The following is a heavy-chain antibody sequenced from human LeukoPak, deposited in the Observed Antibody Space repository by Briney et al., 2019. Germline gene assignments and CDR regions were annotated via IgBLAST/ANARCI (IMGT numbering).Heavy chain of an antibody. CDR2: ISSRSRTI. J-gene: IGHJ4*02. CDR3: ARETYYYDSSGYYYPGGFDY. Sequence: GGSLRLSCAASESSVGSNYMTWVRQAPGKGLEWVSYISSRSRTIYYADSVKGRFTISRDNAKNSLYLQMNSLRAEDTAVYYCARETYYYDSSGYYYPGGFDYWGQGTLVTVSS. D-gene: IGHD3-22*01. V-gene: IGHV3-48*01. CDR1: ESSVGSNY.